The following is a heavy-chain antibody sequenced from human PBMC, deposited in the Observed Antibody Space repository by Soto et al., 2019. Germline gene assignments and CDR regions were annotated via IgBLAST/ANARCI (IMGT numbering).Heavy chain of an antibody. CDR1: GGSISNYY. Sequence: SETLSLTCTVSGGSISNYYWSWIRHPPGKKLEWIGYIYYSGSTNYNPSLKSRVTISVDTSKNQFSLKLYSVTTADTAMYYCEIQPWADHGGIYAPGGRGTWAPLSP. V-gene: IGHV4-59*01. CDR3: EIQPWADHGGIYAP. CDR2: IYYSGST. J-gene: IGHJ4*01. D-gene: IGHD4-17*01.